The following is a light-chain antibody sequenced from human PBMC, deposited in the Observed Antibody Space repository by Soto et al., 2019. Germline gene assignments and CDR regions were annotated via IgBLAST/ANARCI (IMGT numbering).Light chain of an antibody. J-gene: IGLJ1*01. V-gene: IGLV2-14*01. CDR2: DVS. CDR3: SSYTSSRTYV. CDR1: SSDVGAYSY. Sequence: QSALTQPASVSGSPGQSITISCTGTSSDVGAYSYVSWYQQHPGKAPKLIIYDVSDRPSGISNRFSGSKSDNTASLTISGLQAEEEAEYYCSSYTSSRTYVFGPRTKVTVL.